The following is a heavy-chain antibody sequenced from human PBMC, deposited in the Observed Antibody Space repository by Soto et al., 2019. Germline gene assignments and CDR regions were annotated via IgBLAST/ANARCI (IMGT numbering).Heavy chain of an antibody. Sequence: QVQLVRSGAEVKKPGSSVKVSCKASGGAFRSYTISWVRQAPGQGLEWMGGITPIFGAANYAQKFEGRVTISADKSTTNANMELSNLTFEDTAVYYCARDEIAVANRVGMDVWGQGTTVIVSS. CDR3: ARDEIAVANRVGMDV. CDR1: GGAFRSYT. V-gene: IGHV1-69*06. J-gene: IGHJ6*02. D-gene: IGHD6-19*01. CDR2: ITPIFGAA.